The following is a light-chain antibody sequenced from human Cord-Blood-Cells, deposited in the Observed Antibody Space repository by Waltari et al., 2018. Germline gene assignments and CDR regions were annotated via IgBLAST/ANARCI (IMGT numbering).Light chain of an antibody. J-gene: IGKJ3*01. CDR1: QSISSW. V-gene: IGKV1-5*03. CDR3: QQYNSYSFT. Sequence: DIQLTQSPSPLSPSVGDRVTITCRASQSISSWLAWYQQKPGKAPKLLIYKASSLESGVPSRFSGSGSGTEFTLTISSLQPDDFATYYCQQYNSYSFTFGPGTKVDIK. CDR2: KAS.